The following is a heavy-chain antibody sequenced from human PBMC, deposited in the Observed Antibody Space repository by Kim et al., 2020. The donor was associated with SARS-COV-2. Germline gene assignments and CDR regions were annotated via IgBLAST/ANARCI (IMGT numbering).Heavy chain of an antibody. V-gene: IGHV3-7*01. Sequence: KKYYIDSEKGRSTIARDTAKNLMYLQMSGLRAEDTAVYYCARDIRGTWFDPWGQGTLVTVSS. CDR3: ARDIRGTWFDP. J-gene: IGHJ5*02. D-gene: IGHD3-16*01. CDR2: KK.